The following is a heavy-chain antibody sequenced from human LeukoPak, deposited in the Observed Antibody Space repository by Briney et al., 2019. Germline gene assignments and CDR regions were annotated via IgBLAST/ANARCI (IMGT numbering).Heavy chain of an antibody. CDR3: ARGTAAAGFDWFDP. J-gene: IGHJ5*02. Sequence: PSETLSLTCAVSGGSISSGGYSWSWIRQPPGKGLEGIGYIYHSGSTYYNPSLKSRVTISVDRSKNQFSLKLSSVTAADTAVYYCARGTAAAGFDWFDPWGQGTLVTVSS. CDR1: GGSISSGGYS. V-gene: IGHV4-30-2*01. D-gene: IGHD6-13*01. CDR2: IYHSGST.